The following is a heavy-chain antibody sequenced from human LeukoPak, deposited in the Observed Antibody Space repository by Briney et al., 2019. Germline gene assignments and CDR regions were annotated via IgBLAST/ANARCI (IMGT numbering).Heavy chain of an antibody. CDR3: ARDVAARQGFDY. CDR1: GASISSYY. Sequence: PSETLSLTCTVSGASISSYYWSWIRQPAGKGLEWIGRIYTSGTTNYNPSLKSRVTMSVDTSKNQLSLKVSSVSAADTAVYYCARDVAARQGFDYWGLGTLVTVSS. D-gene: IGHD6-6*01. CDR2: IYTSGTT. J-gene: IGHJ4*02. V-gene: IGHV4-4*07.